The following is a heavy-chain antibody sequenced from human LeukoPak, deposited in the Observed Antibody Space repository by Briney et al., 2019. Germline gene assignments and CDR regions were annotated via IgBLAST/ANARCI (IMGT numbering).Heavy chain of an antibody. CDR1: GGTFSSYA. J-gene: IGHJ6*03. CDR3: ARSVLQWLRLDYYYYYMGV. D-gene: IGHD5-12*01. Sequence: SVKVSCKASGGTFSSYAISWVRQAPGQGLEWMGGIIPIFGTANYAQKFQGRVTITADESTSTAYMELSSLRSEDTAVYYCARSVLQWLRLDYYYYYMGVWGKGTTVTVSS. V-gene: IGHV1-69*13. CDR2: IIPIFGTA.